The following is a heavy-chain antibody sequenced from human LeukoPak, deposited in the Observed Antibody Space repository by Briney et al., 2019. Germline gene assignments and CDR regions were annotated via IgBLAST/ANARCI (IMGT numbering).Heavy chain of an antibody. J-gene: IGHJ3*02. V-gene: IGHV3-23*01. CDR1: GFTFSSYA. CDR3: AKPPRGQWLVLLVDAFDI. Sequence: GGSLRLSCAASGFTFSSYAMSWVRQAPGKGLEWVSAISGSGGSTYYADSVKGRFTISRDNSKNTLYLQMNSLRAEDTAVYYCAKPPRGQWLVLLVDAFDIWGQGTMVTVSS. D-gene: IGHD6-19*01. CDR2: ISGSGGST.